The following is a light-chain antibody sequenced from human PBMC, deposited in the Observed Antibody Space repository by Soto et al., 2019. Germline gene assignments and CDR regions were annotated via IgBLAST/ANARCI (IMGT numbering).Light chain of an antibody. CDR3: QGFGIWAHT. CDR2: GAS. V-gene: IGKV3-15*01. Sequence: IVLPQSPETLSLSPGERATLSCRASQSFSRKLAWYQQKPGQAPRLLIYGASTRATGIPARFSGSGSGTEFTLTISCLHSEGFEVYFCQGFGIWAHTFAEGTRLEIK. J-gene: IGKJ5*01. CDR1: QSFSRK.